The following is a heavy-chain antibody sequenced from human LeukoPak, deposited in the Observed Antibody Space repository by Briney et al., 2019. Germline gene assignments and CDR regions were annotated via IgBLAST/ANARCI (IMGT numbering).Heavy chain of an antibody. CDR1: GGTFSSYA. CDR2: IIPIFGTA. CDR3: VSNFHWNGDYYYGMDV. Sequence: SVKVSCKASGGTFSSYAISWVRQAPGQGLEWMGGIIPIFGTANYAQKFQGRVTITADESTSTAYMELSSLRSEDTAVYYCVSNFHWNGDYYYGMDVWGKGTTVTVSS. J-gene: IGHJ6*04. V-gene: IGHV1-69*13. D-gene: IGHD1-1*01.